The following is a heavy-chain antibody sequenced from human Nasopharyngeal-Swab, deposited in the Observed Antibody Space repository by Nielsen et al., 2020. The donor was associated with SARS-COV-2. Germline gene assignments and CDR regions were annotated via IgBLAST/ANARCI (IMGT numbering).Heavy chain of an antibody. Sequence: GESLKISCTASGFSFNNYGMHWVRQAPGKGLEWVAVISYEGRKKFYAESVEGRFTISRDYSKSTLYLKMDSLRTEDTAMYYCAKANVLFWFGQFKNDGFDIWGQGTMVAVSS. V-gene: IGHV3-30*18. CDR1: GFSFNNYG. J-gene: IGHJ3*02. CDR3: AKANVLFWFGQFKNDGFDI. D-gene: IGHD3-10*01. CDR2: ISYEGRKK.